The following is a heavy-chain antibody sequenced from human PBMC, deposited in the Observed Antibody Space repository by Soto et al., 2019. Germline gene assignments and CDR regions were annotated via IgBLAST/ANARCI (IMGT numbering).Heavy chain of an antibody. J-gene: IGHJ5*01. V-gene: IGHV3-23*01. D-gene: IGHD2-8*01. CDR3: CKTTSFNFDNGALFFS. CDR2: VSGDGKST. Sequence: GGSLRLSCAASGFNFSKFAMTWVRRAPGKGLEWLAAVSGDGKSTYYADSANGRFPISRDNSRNTVSLLLTSLRVDDTAPYYCCKTTSFNFDNGALFFSCGNRTLVTVSS. CDR1: GFNFSKFA.